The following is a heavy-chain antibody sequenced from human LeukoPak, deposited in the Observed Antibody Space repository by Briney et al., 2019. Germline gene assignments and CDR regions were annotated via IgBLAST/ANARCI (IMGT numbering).Heavy chain of an antibody. CDR2: IRSKAYGGTT. V-gene: IGHV3-49*04. Sequence: GGSLRLSCAASGFTLSSYWMSWVRQAPGKGLEWVGFIRSKAYGGTTEYAASVKGRFTISRDDSKSIAYLQMNSLKTEDTAVYYCTRVGRSGYLRSLNYWGQGTLVTVSS. D-gene: IGHD3-22*01. CDR1: GFTLSSYW. J-gene: IGHJ4*02. CDR3: TRVGRSGYLRSLNY.